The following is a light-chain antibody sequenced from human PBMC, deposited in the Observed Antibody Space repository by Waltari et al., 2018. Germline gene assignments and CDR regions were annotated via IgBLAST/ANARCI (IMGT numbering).Light chain of an antibody. Sequence: DIQMTQSPSSLSASVGDRFTVTCRARQSISRNVNRYQQKPWKAPKLLISGASSLQSGVPSRFSGSGSGTDFTLTISSLQPEDFATYYCQQSYSTPITFGQGTRLDIK. CDR1: QSISRN. J-gene: IGKJ5*01. CDR3: QQSYSTPIT. V-gene: IGKV1-39*01. CDR2: GAS.